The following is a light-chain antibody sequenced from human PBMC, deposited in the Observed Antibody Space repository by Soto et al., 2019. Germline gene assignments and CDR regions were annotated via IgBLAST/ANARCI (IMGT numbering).Light chain of an antibody. CDR3: QQYGSSPWT. CDR2: GAS. V-gene: IGKV3-20*01. Sequence: EILMTQSPSTLSVSPGLMSTLSFRASPSVTNYLAWYQQKPGQAPRLLIYGASSRATGIPDRFSGSGSGTDFTLTISRLEPEDFAVYYCQQYGSSPWTFGQGTKVDI. CDR1: PSVTNY. J-gene: IGKJ1*01.